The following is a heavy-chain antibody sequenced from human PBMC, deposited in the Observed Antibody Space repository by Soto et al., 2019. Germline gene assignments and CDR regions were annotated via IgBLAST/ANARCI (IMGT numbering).Heavy chain of an antibody. Sequence: ASVKVSCKASGYIFNKYGFNWVRQAPGQGLEWMGRISAFNGYTNFAQKFQGRVTLTADTSTNTAYMELSSLRSDDTAIYYCARGRGVVIPAGTPDAFDVWGQGTMVTVSS. D-gene: IGHD2-21*01. CDR3: ARGRGVVIPAGTPDAFDV. V-gene: IGHV1-18*01. J-gene: IGHJ3*01. CDR2: ISAFNGYT. CDR1: GYIFNKYG.